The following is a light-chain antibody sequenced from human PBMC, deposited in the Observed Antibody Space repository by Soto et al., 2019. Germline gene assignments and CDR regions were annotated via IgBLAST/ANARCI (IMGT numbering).Light chain of an antibody. CDR2: GAS. CDR3: QQYGSLLT. CDR1: QSVSSSY. J-gene: IGKJ4*01. V-gene: IGKV3-20*01. Sequence: EIVLTLSPGTLSLSPGERATLSCRASQSVSSSYLAWYQQKPGQAPRLLIYGASSRATGIPDRFSGSGSGTDFTLTISRLEPEDFAVYYCQQYGSLLTFGGGTKVEIK.